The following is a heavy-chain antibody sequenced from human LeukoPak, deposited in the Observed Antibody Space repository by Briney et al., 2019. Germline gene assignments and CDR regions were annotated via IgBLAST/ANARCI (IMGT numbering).Heavy chain of an antibody. J-gene: IGHJ4*02. CDR1: GGSISSSSYY. V-gene: IGHV4-39*01. CDR2: IYHSGST. D-gene: IGHD3-22*01. CDR3: ARINYYDSSGYLDY. Sequence: SETLSLTCTVSGGSISSSSYYWGWIRQPPGKGLEWIGSIYHSGSTYYNPSLKSRVTISVDTSKNQFSLKLSSVTAADTAVYYCARINYYDSSGYLDYWGQGTLVTVSS.